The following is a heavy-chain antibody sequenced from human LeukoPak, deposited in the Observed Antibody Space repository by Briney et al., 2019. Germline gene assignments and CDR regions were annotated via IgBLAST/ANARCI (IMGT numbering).Heavy chain of an antibody. CDR3: ARGPDYDILTGYYISLVY. Sequence: SVKVSCKASGGTFSSYAISWVRQAPGQGLEWMGGIIPIFGTANYAQKFQGRVTITADESTSTAYMELSSLRSEDTAVYYCARGPDYDILTGYYISLVYWGQGTLVTVSS. CDR1: GGTFSSYA. V-gene: IGHV1-69*13. D-gene: IGHD3-9*01. CDR2: IIPIFGTA. J-gene: IGHJ4*02.